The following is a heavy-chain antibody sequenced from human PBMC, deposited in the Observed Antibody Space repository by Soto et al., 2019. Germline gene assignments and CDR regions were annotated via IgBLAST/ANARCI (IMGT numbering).Heavy chain of an antibody. CDR3: AKDPPPWAVAGKTYYGMDV. D-gene: IGHD6-19*01. CDR1: GFTFSSYG. CDR2: ISYDGSNK. J-gene: IGHJ6*02. Sequence: ESWGGVVQPGRSLRLSCAASGFTFSSYGMHWVRQAPGKGLEWVAVISYDGSNKYYADSVKGRFTISRDNSKNTLYLQMNSLRAEDTAVYYCAKDPPPWAVAGKTYYGMDVWGQGTTVTVSS. V-gene: IGHV3-30*18.